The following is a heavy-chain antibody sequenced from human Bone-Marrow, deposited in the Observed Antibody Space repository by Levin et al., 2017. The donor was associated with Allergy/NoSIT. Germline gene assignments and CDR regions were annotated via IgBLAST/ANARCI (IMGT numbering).Heavy chain of an antibody. Sequence: SETLSLTCTVSGGSISSGGYYWSWIRQHPGKGLEWIGYIYYSGSTYYNPSLKSRVTISVDTSKNQFSLKLSSVTAADTAVYYCARVSRHVVRGVIIKNYDYYMDVWGKGTTVTVSS. D-gene: IGHD3-10*01. CDR2: IYYSGST. J-gene: IGHJ6*03. V-gene: IGHV4-31*03. CDR1: GGSISSGGYY. CDR3: ARVSRHVVRGVIIKNYDYYMDV.